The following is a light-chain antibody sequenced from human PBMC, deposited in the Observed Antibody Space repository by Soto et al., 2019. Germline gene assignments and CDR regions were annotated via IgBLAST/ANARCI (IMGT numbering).Light chain of an antibody. CDR2: GAS. CDR3: QQYGSSRT. CDR1: QSVRSN. J-gene: IGKJ1*01. V-gene: IGKV3-20*01. Sequence: EIVLTQSPGTLSLSPGERATLSCRASQSVRSNLAWYQQKPGQAPRLLIYGASTRATGLPARFSGSGSGTDFTLTISRLEPEDFAVYYCQQYGSSRTFGQGTKVDIK.